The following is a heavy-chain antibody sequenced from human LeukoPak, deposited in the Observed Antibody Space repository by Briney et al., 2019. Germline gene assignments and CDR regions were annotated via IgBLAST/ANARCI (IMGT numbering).Heavy chain of an antibody. CDR3: AREETTEDYFDP. Sequence: GGSLRLSCAASGFAFSRYNMNWVRQAAGRGLEWVASIDTSSGYIHYADSVKGRFTISRDNARNSLYLQMNSLRAEDDTALYYSAREETTEDYFDPWGQGTLVTVSS. CDR2: IDTSSGYI. CDR1: GFAFSRYN. V-gene: IGHV3-21*01. J-gene: IGHJ5*02. D-gene: IGHD4-17*01.